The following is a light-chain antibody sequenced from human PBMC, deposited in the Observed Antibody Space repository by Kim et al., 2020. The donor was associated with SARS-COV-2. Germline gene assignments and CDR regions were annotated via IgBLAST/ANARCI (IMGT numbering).Light chain of an antibody. CDR2: GVS. CDR1: QSLNNNY. V-gene: IGKV3-20*01. CDR3: QYYGRSLYT. Sequence: EIVLTQSPGTLSLSPGERATLSCRASQSLNNNYLAWYQQKPGQAPRLLIYGVSNRATDIPDRFSGSGSGTDFTLTINRLEPGYFVVYYCQYYGRSLYTFGPGTKLEIK. J-gene: IGKJ2*01.